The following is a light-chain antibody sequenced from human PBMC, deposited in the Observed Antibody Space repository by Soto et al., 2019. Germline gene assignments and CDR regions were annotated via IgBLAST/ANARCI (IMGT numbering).Light chain of an antibody. J-gene: IGKJ1*01. Sequence: DLQMTQSPSSLSASVGDRVTITCRASQNIGKSLNWYQQQPGKAPKVLIHAASSLQSGVPSRVSGSASGTDFTLTITSLQPEDCATYYCQQSYTTHLTFGQGTKVEI. CDR3: QQSYTTHLT. CDR2: AAS. V-gene: IGKV1-39*01. CDR1: QNIGKS.